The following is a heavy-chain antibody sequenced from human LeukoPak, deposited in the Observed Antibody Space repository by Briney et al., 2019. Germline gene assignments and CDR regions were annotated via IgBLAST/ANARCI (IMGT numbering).Heavy chain of an antibody. CDR1: GFTFSSYG. CDR2: ISYDGSNK. D-gene: IGHD3-10*01. V-gene: IGHV3-30*18. Sequence: PGRSLRLSCAASGFTFSSYGMHWVRQAPGKGLEWVAVISYDGSNKYYADSVQGRFTISRDNSKNTLYLQMNSLRAEDTAVYYCAKGGHYYGSGSYVPYPPHLDFDYWGQGTLVTVSS. CDR3: AKGGHYYGSGSYVPYPPHLDFDY. J-gene: IGHJ4*02.